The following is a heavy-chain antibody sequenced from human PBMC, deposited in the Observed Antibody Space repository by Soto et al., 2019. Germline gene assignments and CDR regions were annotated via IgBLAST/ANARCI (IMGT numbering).Heavy chain of an antibody. Sequence: QVQLQQSGPGLVRPSETLSLTCTVSGDSISRYYWSWIRQFPGKGLEWVGYTYDGGSTRYNPSLRSRVTISADTSENQFSLKLRSVTAADTAVYYCARAPTYSYGSGSPYYFSAMDVWGQGTTVTVSS. D-gene: IGHD3-10*01. CDR2: TYDGGST. J-gene: IGHJ6*02. CDR3: ARAPTYSYGSGSPYYFSAMDV. V-gene: IGHV4-59*01. CDR1: GDSISRYY.